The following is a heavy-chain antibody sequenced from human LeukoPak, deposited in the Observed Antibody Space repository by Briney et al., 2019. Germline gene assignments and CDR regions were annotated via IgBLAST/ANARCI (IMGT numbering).Heavy chain of an antibody. CDR3: ARDPSTGWFDP. CDR1: GGSISSYY. V-gene: IGHV4-59*01. Sequence: PSETLSLTCTVSGGSISSYYWSWIRQPPGKGLEWIGYIYYSGSTNYNPSLKSRVTISVDTSKNHFSLKLSSVTAADTAVYYCARDPSTGWFDPWGQGTLVTVSS. CDR2: IYYSGST. J-gene: IGHJ5*02.